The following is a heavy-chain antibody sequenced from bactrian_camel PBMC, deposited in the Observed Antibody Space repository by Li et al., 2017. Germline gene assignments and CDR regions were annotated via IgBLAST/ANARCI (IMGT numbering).Heavy chain of an antibody. D-gene: IGHD6*01. J-gene: IGHJ4*01. V-gene: IGHV3-1*01. CDR3: AADRGSWSGGRWYGVYVY. Sequence: VQLVESGGGSVQAGGSVRLSCVTSGGTEDGFYVAWIRQAPGEGLEWVSSISNNGRSTYYTDSVKGRFTISRDNAKNTLYLQLNSLQTEDTAMYFCAADRGSWSGGRWYGVYVYRGQGTQVTVS. CDR2: ISNNGRST. CDR1: GGTEDGFY.